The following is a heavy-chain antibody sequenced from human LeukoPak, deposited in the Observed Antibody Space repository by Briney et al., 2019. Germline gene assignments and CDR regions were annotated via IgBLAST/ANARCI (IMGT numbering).Heavy chain of an antibody. V-gene: IGHV1-18*04. D-gene: IGHD5-18*01. J-gene: IGHJ4*02. CDR1: GYTFSNYG. Sequence: ASVKVSCKASGYTFSNYGITWVRQAPGQGLEWMGWISAYNGDTNYAEKIQDRVTMTTDTSTNTAYMELRSLRSDDTAMYYCARGGESYGYYFDYWGQGTLVTVSS. CDR3: ARGGESYGYYFDY. CDR2: ISAYNGDT.